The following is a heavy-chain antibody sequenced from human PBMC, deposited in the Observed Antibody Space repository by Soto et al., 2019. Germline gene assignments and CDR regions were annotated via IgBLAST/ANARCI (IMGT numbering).Heavy chain of an antibody. CDR3: ARDRPWLVPEDAFDI. D-gene: IGHD6-19*01. CDR2: ISYDGSNK. J-gene: IGHJ3*02. V-gene: IGHV3-30-3*01. Sequence: PGGSLRLSCAASGFTFSSYAMHWVRQAPGKGLEWVAVISYDGSNKYYADSVKGRFTISRDNSKNTLYLQMNSLRAEDTAVYYCARDRPWLVPEDAFDIWGQGTMVTVSS. CDR1: GFTFSSYA.